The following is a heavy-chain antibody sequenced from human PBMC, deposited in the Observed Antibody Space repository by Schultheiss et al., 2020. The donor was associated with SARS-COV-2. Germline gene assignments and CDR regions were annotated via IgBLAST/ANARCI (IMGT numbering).Heavy chain of an antibody. J-gene: IGHJ6*03. CDR2: ISGSGGST. V-gene: IGHV3-23*01. Sequence: GGSLRLSCAASGFTFSNYAMTWVRQAPGKGLEWVSGISGSGGSTYYADSVKGRFTISRDNSKNTLYLQMNSLRAEDTAVYYCAKDLGTVTTTGYYYYYYMDVWGKGTTVTVSS. D-gene: IGHD4-11*01. CDR3: AKDLGTVTTTGYYYYYYMDV. CDR1: GFTFSNYA.